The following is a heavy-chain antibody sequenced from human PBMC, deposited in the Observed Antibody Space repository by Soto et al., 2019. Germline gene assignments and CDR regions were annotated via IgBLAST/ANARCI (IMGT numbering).Heavy chain of an antibody. J-gene: IGHJ4*02. V-gene: IGHV3-30*18. CDR3: AKDSHTPPEIVATIPFY. Sequence: QVQLVESGGGVVQPGRSLRLSCAASGFTFSSYGMHWVSQAPGKGLEWVAVISYDGSNKYYADSVKGRFTISRDNSKNTLYLQMNSLRADDTAVYYCAKDSHTPPEIVATIPFYWGQGTLFTVAS. CDR1: GFTFSSYG. CDR2: ISYDGSNK. D-gene: IGHD5-12*01.